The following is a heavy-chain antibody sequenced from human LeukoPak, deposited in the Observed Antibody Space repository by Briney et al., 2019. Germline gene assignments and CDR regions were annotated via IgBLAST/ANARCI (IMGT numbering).Heavy chain of an antibody. V-gene: IGHV1-2*02. D-gene: IGHD3-16*01. J-gene: IGHJ4*02. CDR3: APTAEAYTSWWKV. CDR2: INPDSGFT. Sequence: ASGNVCCTASGYKFTVDYIRWVRQAPGQGHEFMGWINPDSGFTNYAKKFTGRVTMTRDTSISTAYLEVRSLTSDDTAVYYCAPTAEAYTSWWKVWGQGTLVTVSS. CDR1: GYKFTVDY.